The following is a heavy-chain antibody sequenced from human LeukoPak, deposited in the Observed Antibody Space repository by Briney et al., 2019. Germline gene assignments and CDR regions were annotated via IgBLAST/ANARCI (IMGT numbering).Heavy chain of an antibody. V-gene: IGHV1-24*01. J-gene: IGHJ4*02. CDR3: ATGQLTPVFDY. CDR2: FDPEDGET. Sequence: ASVKVSCKVSGYTHTELSMHWMRQAPGKGLEWMGGFDPEDGETIYAQKFQGRVTMTEDTSTDTVYMELSSLRSEDTAVYYCATGQLTPVFDYWGQGTLVTVSS. D-gene: IGHD2-15*01. CDR1: GYTHTELS.